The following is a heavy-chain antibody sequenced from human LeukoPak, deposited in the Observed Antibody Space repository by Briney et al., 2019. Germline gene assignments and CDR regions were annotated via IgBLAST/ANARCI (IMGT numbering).Heavy chain of an antibody. CDR3: ATTTPIGYSSGWYGRAFDY. CDR2: INHSGST. Sequence: PSETLSLTCAVYGGSFSGYYWSWIRQPPGKGLEWIGEINHSGSTNYNPSLKSRVTISVDTSKNQFSLKLSSVTAADTAVYYCATTTPIGYSSGWYGRAFDYWGQGTLVTVSS. V-gene: IGHV4-34*01. D-gene: IGHD6-19*01. J-gene: IGHJ4*02. CDR1: GGSFSGYY.